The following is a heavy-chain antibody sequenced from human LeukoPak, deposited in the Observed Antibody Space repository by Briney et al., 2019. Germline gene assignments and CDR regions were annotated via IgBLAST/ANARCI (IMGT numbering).Heavy chain of an antibody. CDR2: VDPEDGET. Sequence: ASVKVSCKVSGYTFTDYYMHWVQQAPGKGLEWMGLVDPEDGETIYAEKFQGRVTITAATSTDTAYMELSSMRSEDTAVYYCATVGILMVYAAWGQGTLVTVSS. J-gene: IGHJ4*02. CDR1: GYTFTDYY. V-gene: IGHV1-69-2*01. D-gene: IGHD2-8*01. CDR3: ATVGILMVYAA.